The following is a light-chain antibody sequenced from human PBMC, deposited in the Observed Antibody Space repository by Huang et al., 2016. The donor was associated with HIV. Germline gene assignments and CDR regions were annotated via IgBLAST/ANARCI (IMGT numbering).Light chain of an antibody. CDR2: DAS. V-gene: IGKV3-11*01. CDR1: QSINTY. J-gene: IGKJ4*01. CDR3: QQRTDWLT. Sequence: EIVLTQSLATLSLSPGERATLSCRASQSINTYLAWYQQNPGQAPRLLIFDASTRASGIPARFSGSGSGTDFTLTISSLEPEDFAVYFCQQRTDWLTFGGGTKVEIK.